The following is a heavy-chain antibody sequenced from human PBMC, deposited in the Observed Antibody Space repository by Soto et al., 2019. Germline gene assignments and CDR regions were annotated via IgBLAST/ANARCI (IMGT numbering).Heavy chain of an antibody. V-gene: IGHV1-3*01. CDR1: GYTFTSYA. J-gene: IGHJ5*02. CDR3: ARGYSVAVAGTWFDP. Sequence: GASVKVSCKASGYTFTSYAMHWVRQAPGQRLEWMGWINAGNGNTKYSQKFQGRVTITRDTSASTAYMELSSLRSEDTAVYYCARGYSVAVAGTWFDPWGQGTLVTVSS. D-gene: IGHD6-19*01. CDR2: INAGNGNT.